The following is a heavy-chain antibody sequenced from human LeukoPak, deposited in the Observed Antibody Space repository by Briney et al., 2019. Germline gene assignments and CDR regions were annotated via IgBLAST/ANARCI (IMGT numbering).Heavy chain of an antibody. D-gene: IGHD3-10*01. CDR3: ARSILDGSGSYYMAY. CDR1: GFAVSREY. J-gene: IGHJ4*02. Sequence: GGSLRLSCAASGFAVSREYMSWVRQAPGQGLQWVSVIYNSDKTYYADSVKGRFTISRDNSENTLYLQMNSLGADDTAVYYCARSILDGSGSYYMAYWGQGTLVTVSS. V-gene: IGHV3-53*01. CDR2: IYNSDKT.